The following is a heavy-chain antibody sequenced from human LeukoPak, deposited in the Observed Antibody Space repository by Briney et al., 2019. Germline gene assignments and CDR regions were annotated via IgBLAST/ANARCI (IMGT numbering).Heavy chain of an antibody. CDR3: ARGPFWTMAARPVDY. J-gene: IGHJ4*02. CDR1: GGSFSGYY. V-gene: IGHV4-34*01. Sequence: PSETLSLTCAVYGGSFSGYYWSWIRQPPGKGLEWIGEINDRGSISHNPSLKSRVTMLLDTSKNQFSLKLSSVTAADTAVYYCARGPFWTMAARPVDYWGQGTLVTVSS. D-gene: IGHD6-6*01. CDR2: INDRGSI.